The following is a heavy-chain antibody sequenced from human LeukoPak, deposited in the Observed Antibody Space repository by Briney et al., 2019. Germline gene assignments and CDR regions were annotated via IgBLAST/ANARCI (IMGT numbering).Heavy chain of an antibody. CDR1: GFTFSSYA. D-gene: IGHD3-9*01. Sequence: GGSLRLSCAASGFTFSSYAMSWVRQAPGKGLEWVGRIKSKTDGGTTDYAAPVKGRFTISRDDSKNTLYLQMNSLKTEDTAVYYCTTDAHYDILTGYYTLDYWGQGTLVTVSS. V-gene: IGHV3-15*01. CDR2: IKSKTDGGTT. CDR3: TTDAHYDILTGYYTLDY. J-gene: IGHJ4*02.